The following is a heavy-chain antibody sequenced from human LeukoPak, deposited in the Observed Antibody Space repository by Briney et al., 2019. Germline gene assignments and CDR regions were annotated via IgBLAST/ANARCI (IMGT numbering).Heavy chain of an antibody. CDR3: SRDDCTSTSCYTDVDS. Sequence: GGSLRLSCAASGFTFSDCSMKWVRQAPGKGLEWVSYISRSSSTIYYADSVKGRFTISRDNAKNSLYLQMNSLTAADTAVYYCSRDDCTSTSCYTDVDSWGQGTLVTVSS. D-gene: IGHD2-2*02. J-gene: IGHJ4*02. CDR1: GFTFSDCS. CDR2: ISRSSSTI. V-gene: IGHV3-48*04.